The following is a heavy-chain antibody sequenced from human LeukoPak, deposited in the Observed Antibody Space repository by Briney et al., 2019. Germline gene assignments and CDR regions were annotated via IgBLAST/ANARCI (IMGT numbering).Heavy chain of an antibody. Sequence: PSETLSLTCTVSGGSISSYYWSWIRQPPGKGLEWIGYIYYSGSTNYNPSLKSRVTISVDTSKNQFSLKLSSVTAADTAVYYCAGRSTAMVLFDYWGQGTLVTVSS. CDR1: GGSISSYY. V-gene: IGHV4-59*01. CDR2: IYYSGST. CDR3: AGRSTAMVLFDY. J-gene: IGHJ4*02. D-gene: IGHD5-18*01.